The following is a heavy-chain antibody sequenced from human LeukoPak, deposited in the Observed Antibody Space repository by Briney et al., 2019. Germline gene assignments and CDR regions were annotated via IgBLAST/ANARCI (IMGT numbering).Heavy chain of an antibody. V-gene: IGHV3-30*03. D-gene: IGHD3-22*01. J-gene: IGHJ4*02. CDR2: ISYDGSNK. CDR1: GFTFSSYG. Sequence: PGGSLRLSCAASGFTFSSYGMHWVRQAPGKGLEWVAVISYDGSNKYYADSVKGRFTISRDNSKNTLYLQMNSLRAEDTAVYYCARVRFPGEGYYYDSSGYYLDYWGQGTLVTVSS. CDR3: ARVRFPGEGYYYDSSGYYLDY.